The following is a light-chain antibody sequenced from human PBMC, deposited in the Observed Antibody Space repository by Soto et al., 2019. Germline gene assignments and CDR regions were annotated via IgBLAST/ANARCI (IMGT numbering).Light chain of an antibody. V-gene: IGLV2-14*03. Sequence: QSALTQPASVSGSPGQSIAISCTGTSIDVGGYNYVSWYQHHPGKAPKLMIYDVTNRPSGVSDRFSGSKSGNTASLTISGLQAEDEADYYCSSYTSSSTYVFGTGTKVTVL. CDR2: DVT. CDR1: SIDVGGYNY. J-gene: IGLJ1*01. CDR3: SSYTSSSTYV.